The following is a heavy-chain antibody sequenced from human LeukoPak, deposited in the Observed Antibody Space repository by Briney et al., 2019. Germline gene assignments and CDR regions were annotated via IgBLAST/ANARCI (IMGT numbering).Heavy chain of an antibody. J-gene: IGHJ4*02. CDR2: INPSSAGT. CDR1: VYTFTGYY. D-gene: IGHD3-10*01. Sequence: ASVKVSCKASVYTFTGYYMHWVRQAPGQGLEWRGRINPSSAGTTYAQKFQGRVTMTRDTSISTAYMELSRLRSDDTAVYYCARDHYGSGSYTDYWGQGTLVTVSS. CDR3: ARDHYGSGSYTDY. V-gene: IGHV1-2*02.